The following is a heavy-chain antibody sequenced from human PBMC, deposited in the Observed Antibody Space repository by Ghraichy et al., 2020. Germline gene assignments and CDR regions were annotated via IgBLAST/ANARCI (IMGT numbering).Heavy chain of an antibody. CDR1: GFTLSSFG. J-gene: IGHJ4*02. D-gene: IGHD3-22*01. CDR3: ARDYFYVSRYDGLGDC. Sequence: GALRLSCAASGFTLSSFGFHWVRQAPGKGLEWVTAISYDGTGQYYADSVRGRFTISRDNSKNTVYLQMNSLRSEDTAVYYCARDYFYVSRYDGLGDCWGQGTLVTVSS. CDR2: ISYDGTGQ. V-gene: IGHV3-30*04.